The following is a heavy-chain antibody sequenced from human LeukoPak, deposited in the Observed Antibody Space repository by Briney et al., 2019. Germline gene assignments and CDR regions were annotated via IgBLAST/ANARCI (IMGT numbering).Heavy chain of an antibody. D-gene: IGHD6-13*01. CDR2: IYNSGST. Sequence: PSETLSLTCTVSGGXISSYYCNWIRQPPGQGVEWIGYIYNSGSTGYNSSLKSRVTISVDTSKNQFSLKLSSVTAADTAIYYCARRYTSNWSHFDYWGQGILVTVSS. CDR1: GGXISSYY. V-gene: IGHV4-59*01. CDR3: ARRYTSNWSHFDY. J-gene: IGHJ4*02.